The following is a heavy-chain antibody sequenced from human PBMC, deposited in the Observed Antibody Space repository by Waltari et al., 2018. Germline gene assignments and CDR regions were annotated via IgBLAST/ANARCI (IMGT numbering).Heavy chain of an antibody. CDR1: GYSISSGYY. CDR3: ATVTAFDAFDI. J-gene: IGHJ3*02. D-gene: IGHD4-4*01. Sequence: QVQLQESGPGLVKPSETLSLTCAVSGYSISSGYYWGWIRQPPGKGLEWIGSIYHSGSTYYNPSLKSRVTISVDTSKNQFSLKLSSVTAADTAVYYCATVTAFDAFDIWGQGTMVTVSS. V-gene: IGHV4-38-2*01. CDR2: IYHSGST.